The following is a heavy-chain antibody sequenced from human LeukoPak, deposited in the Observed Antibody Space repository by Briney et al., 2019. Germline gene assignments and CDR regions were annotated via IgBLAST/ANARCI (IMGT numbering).Heavy chain of an antibody. CDR3: VKDKTAWLFGGEYYHYGMDV. CDR1: GFTFDDSA. Sequence: GGSLRLSCATSGFTFDDSAMHWVRQAPGKGLGWVAGINWNRRKIGYADSVRGRFTISTDSAKNSLYLQMNSLRPEDTALYYCVKDKTAWLFGGEYYHYGMDVWGQGTTVIVSS. D-gene: IGHD3-22*01. J-gene: IGHJ6*02. CDR2: INWNRRKI. V-gene: IGHV3-9*01.